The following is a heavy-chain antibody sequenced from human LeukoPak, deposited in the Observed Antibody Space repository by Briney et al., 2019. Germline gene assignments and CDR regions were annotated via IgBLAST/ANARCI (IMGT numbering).Heavy chain of an antibody. CDR1: GFTFSDYS. V-gene: IGHV3-11*05. J-gene: IGHJ5*02. Sequence: KPGGSLRLSCAASGFTFSDYSMSWIRQAPGKGLEWVSYISSSSSYTNYADSVKGRFTISRDNAKNSLYLQMNSLRAEDTAVYYCARGLMAASTENWFDPWGQGTLVTVSS. CDR2: ISSSSSYT. D-gene: IGHD6-13*01. CDR3: ARGLMAASTENWFDP.